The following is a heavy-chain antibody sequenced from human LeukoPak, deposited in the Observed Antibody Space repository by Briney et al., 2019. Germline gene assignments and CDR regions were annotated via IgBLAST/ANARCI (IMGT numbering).Heavy chain of an antibody. V-gene: IGHV3-73*01. J-gene: IGHJ3*02. D-gene: IGHD1-26*01. CDR1: GFTFSGSA. CDR3: TRLAVGATVGDAFDI. Sequence: PGGSLRLSCAASGFTFSGSAMHWVRQASGKGLEWVGRIRSKANNYATSYAASVKGRFTISRDDSKNTAYLQMNSLKTEDTAVYYCTRLAVGATVGDAFDIWGQGTMVTVSS. CDR2: IRSKANNYAT.